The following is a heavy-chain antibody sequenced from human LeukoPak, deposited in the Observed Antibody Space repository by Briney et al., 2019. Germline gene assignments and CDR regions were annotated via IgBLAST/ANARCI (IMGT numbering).Heavy chain of an antibody. CDR2: IYYSGST. Sequence: SETLSLTCTVSGGSISSYYWSWIRQPPGKGLEWIGYIYYSGSTNYNPSLKSRVTISVDTSKNEFSLTLSSVTAADTAVYYCARLTVGTLDYWGQGTLVIVSS. CDR1: GGSISSYY. J-gene: IGHJ4*02. CDR3: ARLTVGTLDY. V-gene: IGHV4-59*08. D-gene: IGHD1-26*01.